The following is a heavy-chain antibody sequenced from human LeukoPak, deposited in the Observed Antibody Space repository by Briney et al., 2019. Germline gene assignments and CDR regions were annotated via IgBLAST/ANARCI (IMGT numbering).Heavy chain of an antibody. D-gene: IGHD6-19*01. CDR3: ATESSGWILSEAFDI. CDR1: GYTLTELS. V-gene: IGHV1-24*01. Sequence: ASVKVSCKVSGYTLTELSMHWVRQAPGKGLEWMGGFDPEDGETIYAQKFQGRVTMTEDTSTDTAYMELSSLRSEDTAVYYCATESSGWILSEAFDIWGQGTMVTVSS. J-gene: IGHJ3*02. CDR2: FDPEDGET.